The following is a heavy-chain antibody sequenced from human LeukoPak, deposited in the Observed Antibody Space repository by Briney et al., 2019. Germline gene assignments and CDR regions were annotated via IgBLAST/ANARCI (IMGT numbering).Heavy chain of an antibody. D-gene: IGHD6-19*01. V-gene: IGHV3-7*03. Sequence: PGGSLRLSCAASGFTFNSYWMNWVRQAPGKGLEWVANIKRDGSEKYYVDSVKGRFTISRDNAKNSLDLQMNSLRVEDTAVYYCARLGPASSGWPVSFDYWGQGTLVTVFS. CDR3: ARLGPASSGWPVSFDY. J-gene: IGHJ4*02. CDR2: IKRDGSEK. CDR1: GFTFNSYW.